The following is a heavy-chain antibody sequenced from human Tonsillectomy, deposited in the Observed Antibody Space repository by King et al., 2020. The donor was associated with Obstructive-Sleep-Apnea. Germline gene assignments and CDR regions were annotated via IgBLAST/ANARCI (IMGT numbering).Heavy chain of an antibody. J-gene: IGHJ4*02. CDR1: GGSISSTNW. V-gene: IGHV4-4*02. D-gene: IGHD2/OR15-2a*01. CDR3: ASGNSTSPVY. CDR2: IYHRGST. Sequence: QLQESGPGLVKPSGTLSLTCAVSGGSISSTNWWSWVRQPPGKGLEWVGGIYHRGSTNYNPSLKNRVTLSIDKSENQFSLKLTSMTAADTAVYYCASGNSTSPVYWGQGTLVTVSS.